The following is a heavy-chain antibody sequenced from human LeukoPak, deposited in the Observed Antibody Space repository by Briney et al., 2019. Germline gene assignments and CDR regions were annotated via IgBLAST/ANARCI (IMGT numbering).Heavy chain of an antibody. CDR1: GFTFSSYW. Sequence: GESLRLSCAASGFTFSSYWMSWVRQAPGKGLEWVANIKQDGSEKYYVDSVKGRFTISRDNAKNSLYLQMNSLRAEDTAVYYCARALYYYGSGSDAFDIWGQGTTVTVSS. CDR3: ARALYYYGSGSDAFDI. J-gene: IGHJ3*02. CDR2: IKQDGSEK. V-gene: IGHV3-7*01. D-gene: IGHD3-10*01.